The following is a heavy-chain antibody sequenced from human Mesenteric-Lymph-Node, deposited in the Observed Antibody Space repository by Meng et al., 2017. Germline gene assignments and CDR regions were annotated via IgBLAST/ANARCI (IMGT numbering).Heavy chain of an antibody. Sequence: SLKISCEASGFNFEDSAMHWVRQVPGKGLEWVSGITRNSDPIGYADSVKGRFTVSRDVVENSLYLQMDSLRTEDTAMYYCAKGGPDISMVFYSWGQGIRVTVSS. CDR2: ITRNSDPI. D-gene: IGHD5-18*01. J-gene: IGHJ4*02. V-gene: IGHV3-9*01. CDR1: GFNFEDSA. CDR3: AKGGPDISMVFYS.